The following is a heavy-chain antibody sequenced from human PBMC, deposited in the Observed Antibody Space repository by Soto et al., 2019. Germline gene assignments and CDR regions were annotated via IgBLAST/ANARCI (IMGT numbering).Heavy chain of an antibody. Sequence: PGGSLRLSCAASGFTVSSNYMSWVRQAPGKGLEWVSVIYSCGSTYYADSVKGRFTISRDNSKNTLYLQMNSLRAEDTAVYYCAKARATTLAAINYWGQGTLVTVSS. CDR2: IYSCGST. V-gene: IGHV3-53*01. J-gene: IGHJ4*02. D-gene: IGHD1-1*01. CDR1: GFTVSSNY. CDR3: AKARATTLAAINY.